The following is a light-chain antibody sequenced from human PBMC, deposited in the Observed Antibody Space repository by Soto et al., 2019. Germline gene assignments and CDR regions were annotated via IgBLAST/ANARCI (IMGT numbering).Light chain of an antibody. J-gene: IGLJ1*01. CDR1: PSDVGGYFS. V-gene: IGLV2-8*01. CDR2: ELD. Sequence: QSALTQPHSASGSTGQSVTFTGIGNPSDVGGYFSVSWYQQHPGKAPKHIIYELDKRPSGVPDRFSAYKSGGTAFLIVSVLKAENEVDYYCSSYAGFNRYLFGTGTKV. CDR3: SSYAGFNRYL.